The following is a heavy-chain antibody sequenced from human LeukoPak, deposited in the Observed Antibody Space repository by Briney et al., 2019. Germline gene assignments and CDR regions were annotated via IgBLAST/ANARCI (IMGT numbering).Heavy chain of an antibody. CDR3: AKDVDYRDYDHAWDY. D-gene: IGHD4-17*01. CDR1: GFTFSSYG. V-gene: IGHV3-30*02. CDR2: IRYDGSNK. Sequence: GGSLRLSCAAAGFTFSSYGMHWVRQAPGKGLEWVAFIRYDGSNKYYADSVRRRFTISRDNSKNTLYLQMNRLRAEDTAVYYCAKDVDYRDYDHAWDYWGQGTLVTVSS. J-gene: IGHJ4*02.